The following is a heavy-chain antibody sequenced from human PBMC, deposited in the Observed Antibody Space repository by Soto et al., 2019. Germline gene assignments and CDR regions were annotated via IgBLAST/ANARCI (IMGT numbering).Heavy chain of an antibody. V-gene: IGHV4-39*01. D-gene: IGHD3-22*01. CDR3: ARSNSGYYKWFDP. J-gene: IGHJ5*02. CDR2: IYYSGIT. Sequence: SVTLSLTCTFARDAIVNIEVYKVSVLQPPGKGLEWIANIYYSGITYCNPSLKSRVAISVDTSKNQFSLKLSSVTAADTAIYYCARSNSGYYKWFDPWGQGTLVT. CDR1: RDAIVNIEVY.